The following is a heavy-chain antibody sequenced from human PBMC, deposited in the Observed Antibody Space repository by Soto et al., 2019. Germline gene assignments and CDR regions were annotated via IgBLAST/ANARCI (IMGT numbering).Heavy chain of an antibody. Sequence: ASVKVSCKASGYTFTDYALHWVRQAPGQRLEWMGWMNAGVGNTLYSQKFQGRNTITRDTSASTAYMELNSLKSEDTVIYYCARDTGYTFGSLNYWGPGTLVTVSS. D-gene: IGHD5-18*01. CDR3: ARDTGYTFGSLNY. CDR1: GYTFTDYA. V-gene: IGHV1-3*01. J-gene: IGHJ4*02. CDR2: MNAGVGNT.